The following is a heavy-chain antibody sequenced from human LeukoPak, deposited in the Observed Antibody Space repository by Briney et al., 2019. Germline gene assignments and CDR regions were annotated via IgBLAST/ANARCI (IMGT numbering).Heavy chain of an antibody. CDR2: IYYSGST. D-gene: IGHD2-21*02. V-gene: IGHV4-59*01. CDR3: ARAGAYCGGDCFKPLDY. CDR1: GGSISSYY. J-gene: IGHJ4*02. Sequence: PSETLSLTCTVSGGSISSYYWSWIRQPPGKGLEWIGYIYYSGSTNYNPSLKSRVTISVDTSKNQFSLKLSSVTAADTAVYYCARAGAYCGGDCFKPLDYWGQGTLVTVSS.